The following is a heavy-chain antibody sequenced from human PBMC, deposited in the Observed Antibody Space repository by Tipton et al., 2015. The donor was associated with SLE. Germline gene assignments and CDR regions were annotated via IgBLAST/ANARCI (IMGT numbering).Heavy chain of an antibody. CDR3: TRGLRFTMVQGVEY. J-gene: IGHJ4*02. CDR1: GGTFSTDA. CDR2: IIPIFGTA. V-gene: IGHV1-69*01. D-gene: IGHD3-10*01. Sequence: QLVQSGAEVRKPGSSVKVSCKTSGGTFSTDAISWVRQAPGRGIEWMGGIIPIFGTANYPQRFQGRVTITADESTSTAYMELSSLRSEDTAVYYCTRGLRFTMVQGVEYWGQGTLVTVSS.